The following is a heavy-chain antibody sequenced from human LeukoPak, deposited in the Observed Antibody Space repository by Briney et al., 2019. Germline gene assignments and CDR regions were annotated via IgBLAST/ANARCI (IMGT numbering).Heavy chain of an antibody. CDR2: INPNSGGT. J-gene: IGHJ3*02. CDR3: ARAYCGGDCYSWAFDI. Sequence: ASVKVSCKASGYTFTGYYMHWVRQAPGQGLEWMEWINPNSGGTNYAQKFQGRVTMTRDTSISTAYMELSRLRSDDTAVYYCARAYCGGDCYSWAFDIWGQGTMVTVSS. D-gene: IGHD2-21*02. CDR1: GYTFTGYY. V-gene: IGHV1-2*02.